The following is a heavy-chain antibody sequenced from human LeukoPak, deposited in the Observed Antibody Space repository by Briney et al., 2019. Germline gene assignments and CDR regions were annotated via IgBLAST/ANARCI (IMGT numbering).Heavy chain of an antibody. CDR1: GYTFTSYG. CDR3: ARDLLGASYYYGSGSSTFDP. Sequence: GASVKVSCKASGYTFTSYGISWVRQAPGQGLEWMGWISAYNGNTNYAQKIRGRVTMTTDTSTSTANMEPRRLRSDAPAVYSCARDLLGASYYYGSGSSTFDPWGQGTLVTVSS. CDR2: ISAYNGNT. J-gene: IGHJ5*02. D-gene: IGHD3-10*01. V-gene: IGHV1-18*01.